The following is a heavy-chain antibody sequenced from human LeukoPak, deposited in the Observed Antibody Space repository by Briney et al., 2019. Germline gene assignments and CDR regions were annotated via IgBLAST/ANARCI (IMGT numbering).Heavy chain of an antibody. CDR3: ARGDDYGEHYFDY. D-gene: IGHD4-17*01. CDR2: ILYSGNT. CDR1: GGSISSFY. V-gene: IGHV4-59*01. Sequence: KPSETLSLTCTVSGGSISSFYWSWIRQPPGKGLEWIGYILYSGNTNYNPSLKSRVTISLDTSKNQFSLKLSSVTAADTAVYYCARGDDYGEHYFDYWGQGTLVTVSS. J-gene: IGHJ4*02.